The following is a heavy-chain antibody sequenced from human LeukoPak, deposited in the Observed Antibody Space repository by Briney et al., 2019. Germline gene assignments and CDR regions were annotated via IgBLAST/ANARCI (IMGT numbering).Heavy chain of an antibody. J-gene: IGHJ6*03. D-gene: IGHD3-10*01. Sequence: ASVKVSCKASGYIFTDYYMHWVRQAPGQELGWMGRINPNSGGTNYAQKFQGRVTMTRDTSISTAYTELSSLRSEDTAVYYCARDLPQVRRGYYYYMDVWGKGTTVTVSS. CDR2: INPNSGGT. CDR1: GYIFTDYY. CDR3: ARDLPQVRRGYYYYMDV. V-gene: IGHV1/OR15-1*02.